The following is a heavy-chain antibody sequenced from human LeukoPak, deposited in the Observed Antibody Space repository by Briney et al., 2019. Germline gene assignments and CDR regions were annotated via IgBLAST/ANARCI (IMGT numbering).Heavy chain of an antibody. D-gene: IGHD7-27*01. CDR2: INPNSGGM. J-gene: IGHJ5*02. CDR3: ARDGNKTGNRYWFDP. CDR1: GYTFTSYD. V-gene: IGHV1-2*07. Sequence: ASVKVSCKASGYTFTSYDINWVRQATGQGLEWMGWINPNSGGMRYAHKSQGRVTMTRDSSISTADRGLSRLISDDAGVYCCARDGNKTGNRYWFDPWGQGTLVTVSS.